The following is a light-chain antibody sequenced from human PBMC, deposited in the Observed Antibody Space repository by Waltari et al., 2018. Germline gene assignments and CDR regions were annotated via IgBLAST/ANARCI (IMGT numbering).Light chain of an antibody. CDR1: QGVSSY. Sequence: EIVLTQSPATLSSSPGDRATLSCRASQGVSSYLAWYQQKPGQAPRLLIYDASNRATGIPARFSGSGPGTDFTLTISSLEPEDFAVYYCQQRSNWPITFGQGTRLEIK. CDR2: DAS. CDR3: QQRSNWPIT. V-gene: IGKV3D-11*01. J-gene: IGKJ5*01.